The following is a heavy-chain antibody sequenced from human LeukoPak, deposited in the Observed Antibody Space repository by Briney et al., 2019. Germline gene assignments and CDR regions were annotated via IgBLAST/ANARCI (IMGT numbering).Heavy chain of an antibody. CDR3: ARRGPYSSSWFDRGNYFDY. CDR2: XYTXWST. V-gene: IGHV4-4*07. D-gene: IGHD6-13*01. Sequence: GRXYTXWSTNYNPSLNSRVTMSVDTSKNQFSLKLSSVTAADTAVYYCARRGPYSSSWFDRGNYFDYWGQGTLVTVSS. J-gene: IGHJ4*02.